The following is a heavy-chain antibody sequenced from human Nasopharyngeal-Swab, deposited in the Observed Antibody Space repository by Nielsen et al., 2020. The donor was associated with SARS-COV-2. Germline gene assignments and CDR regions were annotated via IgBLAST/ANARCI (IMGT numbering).Heavy chain of an antibody. CDR1: GFTFSSYA. CDR3: AKVVRGYCGGDCPDWYFDL. D-gene: IGHD2-21*02. J-gene: IGHJ2*01. CDR2: ISGSGGST. Sequence: GGSLRLSCAASGFTFSSYAMSWVRQAPGKGLEWVSAISGSGGSTYYADSVKGRFTISRDNSKNTLYLQMNSLRAEDTAVYYCAKVVRGYCGGDCPDWYFDLWGRGTLVTVPS. V-gene: IGHV3-23*01.